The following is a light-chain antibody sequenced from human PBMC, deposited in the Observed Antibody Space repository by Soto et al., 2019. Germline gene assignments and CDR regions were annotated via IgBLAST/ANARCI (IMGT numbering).Light chain of an antibody. CDR2: GVR. Sequence: QSVLTQPASVSGSPGQSITISCTGTSSDPDYGYVAWYQQYPGKAPKLIIYGVRNWPSGVPNRFSGSMSGNTASLTISGLQAEDEADYYCSSYTTTNTHVVFGGGTKLTVL. J-gene: IGLJ2*01. CDR3: SSYTTTNTHVV. V-gene: IGLV2-14*01. CDR1: SSDPDYGY.